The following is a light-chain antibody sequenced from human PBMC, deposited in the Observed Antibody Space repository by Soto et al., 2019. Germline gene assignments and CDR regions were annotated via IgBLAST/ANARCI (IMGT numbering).Light chain of an antibody. V-gene: IGLV2-14*01. J-gene: IGLJ1*01. CDR1: SSDIGGYNY. CDR2: DVS. CDR3: SSYTSSSTYV. Sequence: QSVRTQAASVSGSPGQASTISCTETSSDIGGYNYVSWYQQHPGKAPKVMVYDVSNRPSGVSNRLSGSKSGNTASLTISGLQAEDEADYYCSSYTSSSTYVFGTGTKVTVL.